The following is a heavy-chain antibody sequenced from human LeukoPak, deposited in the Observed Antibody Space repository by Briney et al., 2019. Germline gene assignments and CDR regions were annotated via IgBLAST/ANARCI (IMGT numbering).Heavy chain of an antibody. CDR3: ARAYDGSVSSSYYFDS. Sequence: SETLSLTCTVSGGSISSYYWSWVRQPPGKGLEWIGYIYYSGSTNYNPSLKSRVTISVDTSKNQFSLKLSSVTAADTAVYYCARAYDGSVSSSYYFDSLGQGTLVTVSS. V-gene: IGHV4-59*01. CDR2: IYYSGST. D-gene: IGHD3-22*01. CDR1: GGSISSYY. J-gene: IGHJ4*02.